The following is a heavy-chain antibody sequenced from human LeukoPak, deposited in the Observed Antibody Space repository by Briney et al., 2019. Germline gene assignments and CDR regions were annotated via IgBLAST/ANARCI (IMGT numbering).Heavy chain of an antibody. Sequence: ASVTVSCKVSGYTLTELSMHWVRQAPGKGLEWMGGFDPEDGETIYAQKFQGRVTMTEDTSTDTAYMELSSLRSEDTAVYYCATFWSGTYYFDYWGQGTLVTVSS. V-gene: IGHV1-24*01. CDR1: GYTLTELS. J-gene: IGHJ4*02. D-gene: IGHD3-3*01. CDR2: FDPEDGET. CDR3: ATFWSGTYYFDY.